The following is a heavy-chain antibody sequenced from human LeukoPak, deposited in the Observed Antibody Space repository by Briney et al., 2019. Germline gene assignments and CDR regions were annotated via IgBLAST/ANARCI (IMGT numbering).Heavy chain of an antibody. CDR1: GGSFSGYY. J-gene: IGHJ6*03. D-gene: IGHD2-15*01. CDR2: INHSGST. Sequence: SETLSLTCAVYGGSFSGYYWSWIRQPPGKGLEWIGEINHSGSTNYNPSLKSRVTISVDTSKNQFSLKLSSVTAADTAVYYCAGVAYCSGGSCYPWYYYYYMDVWGKGTTVTISS. CDR3: AGVAYCSGGSCYPWYYYYYMDV. V-gene: IGHV4-34*01.